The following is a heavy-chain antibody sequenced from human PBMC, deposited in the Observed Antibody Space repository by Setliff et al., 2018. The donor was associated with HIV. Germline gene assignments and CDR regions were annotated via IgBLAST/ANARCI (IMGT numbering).Heavy chain of an antibody. CDR3: ARERSALLWKNWFDP. Sequence: SETLSLTCTVSGDSMSNSGYYWSWLRQSPGKGLEWIGSIYYSGTPYYSPSLNSRVTISVDTSKNQFSLKLSSVTAADTAVYYCARERSALLWKNWFDPWGQGTLVTVSS. V-gene: IGHV4-39*07. CDR1: GDSMSNSGYY. CDR2: IYYSGTP. J-gene: IGHJ5*02. D-gene: IGHD3-10*01.